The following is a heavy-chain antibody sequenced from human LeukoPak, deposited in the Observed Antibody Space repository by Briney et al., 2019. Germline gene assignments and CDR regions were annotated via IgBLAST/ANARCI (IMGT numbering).Heavy chain of an antibody. CDR1: GVSISSNTYY. CDR2: IYYSGTT. D-gene: IGHD6-13*01. J-gene: IGHJ3*02. V-gene: IGHV4-39*07. Sequence: PSETLSLTCTVSGVSISSNTYYWAWIRQPPGKGLEWIGSIYYSGTTYFNPSLKSRITISVDSSKNQFSLKLSSVTAADTAVYYCARGVPYSSSWYFAFDMWGQGTMFTVSS. CDR3: ARGVPYSSSWYFAFDM.